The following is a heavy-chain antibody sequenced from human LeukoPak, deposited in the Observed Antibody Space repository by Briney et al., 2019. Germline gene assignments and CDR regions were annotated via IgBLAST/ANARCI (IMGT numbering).Heavy chain of an antibody. CDR2: IYYTGRT. CDR1: GGSISSGGYY. CDR3: ARDRSYGSGINFFGP. D-gene: IGHD3-10*01. Sequence: SETLSLTCTVSGGSISSGGYYWSWIRQHPGKGLEWIGYIYYTGRTSYNPSLKSRLNMSVDTSKNQFSLELNSVTAADTAVYYCARDRSYGSGINFFGPWGQGTLVTVSS. V-gene: IGHV4-31*03. J-gene: IGHJ5*02.